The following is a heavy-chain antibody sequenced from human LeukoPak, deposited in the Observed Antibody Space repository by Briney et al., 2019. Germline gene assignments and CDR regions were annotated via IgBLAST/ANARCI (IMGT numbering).Heavy chain of an antibody. V-gene: IGHV4-39*07. Sequence: PSETLSLTCTVSGGSISSSSYNWAWIRQPPGKGLEWIGNIDNSGSTYYNPSLKSRVTISVDTSKNQFSLKLSSVTAADTAVYYCARSGYYFYYFDYWGQGTLVTVSS. CDR1: GGSISSSSYN. J-gene: IGHJ4*02. CDR2: IDNSGST. D-gene: IGHD3-22*01. CDR3: ARSGYYFYYFDY.